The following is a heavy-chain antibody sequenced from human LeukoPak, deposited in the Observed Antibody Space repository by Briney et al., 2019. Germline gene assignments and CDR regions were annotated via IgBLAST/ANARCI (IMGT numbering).Heavy chain of an antibody. Sequence: PGGSLRLSCAASGFTFDDYAMHWVRQAPGKGLEWVCLISGDGGSTYYADSVKGRFTIYRDKSKNSLYLKMNSLRTEDTALYYCAKDNLAGGVDYWGQGTLVTVSS. CDR3: AKDNLAGGVDY. CDR2: ISGDGGST. V-gene: IGHV3-43*02. J-gene: IGHJ4*02. CDR1: GFTFDDYA. D-gene: IGHD6-19*01.